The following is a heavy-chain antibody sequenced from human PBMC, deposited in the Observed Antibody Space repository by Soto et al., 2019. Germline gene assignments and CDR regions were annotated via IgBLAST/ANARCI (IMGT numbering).Heavy chain of an antibody. CDR1: GGSISSGGYY. J-gene: IGHJ5*02. V-gene: IGHV4-31*03. D-gene: IGHD4-4*01. Sequence: QVQLQESGPGLVKPSQTLSLTCTVSGGSISSGGYYWSWIRQHPGKGLEWIGYIYYSGSTYYNPSLKSRVTISVDTSKNQFALKLSSVTAADTAVYYCARETRRNSNWFDPWGQGTLVTVSS. CDR3: ARETRRNSNWFDP. CDR2: IYYSGST.